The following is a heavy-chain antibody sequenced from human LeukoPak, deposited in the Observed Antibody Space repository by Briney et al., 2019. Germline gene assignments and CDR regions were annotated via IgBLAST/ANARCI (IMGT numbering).Heavy chain of an antibody. CDR1: GFSFRSYA. V-gene: IGHV3-23*01. Sequence: GGPLRLSCAASGFSFRSYAMSWVRQAPGKGLEWVSGISGSGGSTYYSDSVKGRFTISRDNSNNTAFLQMNSLRGDDTAVYFCAKGRAYRVYASSDSWGQGTLVTVSS. D-gene: IGHD2-8*01. CDR2: ISGSGGST. CDR3: AKGRAYRVYASSDS. J-gene: IGHJ4*02.